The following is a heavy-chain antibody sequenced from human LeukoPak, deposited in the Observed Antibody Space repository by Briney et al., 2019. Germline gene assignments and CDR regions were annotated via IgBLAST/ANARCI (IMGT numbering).Heavy chain of an antibody. D-gene: IGHD4-17*01. Sequence: ASVKVSCKASGYTFTGYYMHWVRQAPGQGLEWMGWINPNSGGTNYAQKFQGRVTMTRDTSISTAYMELSRLRSDDTAVYYCASGYGDYDPYYYGMDVWGQGTTVTVSS. CDR2: INPNSGGT. CDR1: GYTFTGYY. V-gene: IGHV1-2*02. J-gene: IGHJ6*02. CDR3: ASGYGDYDPYYYGMDV.